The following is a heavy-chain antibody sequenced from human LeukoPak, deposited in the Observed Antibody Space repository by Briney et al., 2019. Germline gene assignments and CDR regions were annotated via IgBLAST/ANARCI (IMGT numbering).Heavy chain of an antibody. CDR1: GGTFSSYA. Sequence: SVKVSCKASGGTFSSYAISWVRQAPGQGLEWMGGIIPIFGTANYAQKFQGRVTITADESTSTAYMELSSLRSEDTAVYYCARVGYCSSTSCYSYFDYWGQGTLVTVSS. D-gene: IGHD2-2*02. J-gene: IGHJ4*02. CDR2: IIPIFGTA. V-gene: IGHV1-69*13. CDR3: ARVGYCSSTSCYSYFDY.